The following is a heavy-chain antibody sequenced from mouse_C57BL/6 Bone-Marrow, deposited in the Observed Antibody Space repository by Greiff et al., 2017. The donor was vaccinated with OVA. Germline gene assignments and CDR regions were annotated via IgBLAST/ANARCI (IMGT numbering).Heavy chain of an antibody. CDR2: IHPNSGST. J-gene: IGHJ3*01. CDR3: ARWGYGAWFAY. Sequence: VQLQQPGAELVKPGASVKLSCKASGYTFTSYWMHWVKQRPGQGLEWIGMIHPNSGSTNYNEKFKSKATLTVAKSSSTAYMQLSSLTSEDSAVYYCARWGYGAWFAYWGQGTLVTVSA. V-gene: IGHV1-64*01. D-gene: IGHD1-1*02. CDR1: GYTFTSYW.